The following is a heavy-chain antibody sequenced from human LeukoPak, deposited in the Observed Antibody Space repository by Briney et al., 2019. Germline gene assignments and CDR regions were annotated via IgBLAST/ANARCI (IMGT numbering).Heavy chain of an antibody. CDR3: ARPKTTDCSGGGCYVSWFDP. V-gene: IGHV5-51*01. Sequence: GESLKISCKGSGYSFSSNWIGWVRQTPGKGLEWMGIIYPGDSDTIYSPSFKGQVTISADKSISTAYLQWSSLKASDTAMYYCARPKTTDCSGGGCYVSWFDPWGQGTLVTVSS. CDR2: IYPGDSDT. J-gene: IGHJ5*02. D-gene: IGHD2-15*01. CDR1: GYSFSSNW.